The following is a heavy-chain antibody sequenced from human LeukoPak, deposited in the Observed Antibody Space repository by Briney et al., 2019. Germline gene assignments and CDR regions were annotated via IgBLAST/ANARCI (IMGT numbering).Heavy chain of an antibody. J-gene: IGHJ4*02. CDR2: IYSGGYSGGGP. D-gene: IGHD5-24*01. V-gene: IGHV3-66*01. CDR3: ARDVYGDGYNSFDY. CDR1: GFIVSSNH. Sequence: PGGSLRLSCAVSGFIVSSNHMNWVRQAPGKGLEWVSVIYSGGYSGGGPFYADSVKGRFTTSSDSSKNTLSLQMNSLRAEDTAVYYCARDVYGDGYNSFDYWGLGILVTVSP.